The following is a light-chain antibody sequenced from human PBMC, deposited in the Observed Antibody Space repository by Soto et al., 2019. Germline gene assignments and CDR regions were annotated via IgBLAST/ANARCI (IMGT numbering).Light chain of an antibody. J-gene: IGLJ1*01. CDR1: SSDVGGYDY. CDR2: DVS. Sequence: QSVLTQPASVSGSPGQSIAISCTGTSSDVGGYDYVSWYQQHPGKAPKLMIYDVSNRPSGVSNRFSGSKSDNTASLTISGLQAEDEADYYCSSYTSSSTYVFGTGIKVTVL. CDR3: SSYTSSSTYV. V-gene: IGLV2-14*03.